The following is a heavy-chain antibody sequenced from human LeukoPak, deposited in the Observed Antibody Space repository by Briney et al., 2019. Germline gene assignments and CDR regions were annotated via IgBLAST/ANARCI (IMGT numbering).Heavy chain of an antibody. V-gene: IGHV1-3*01. J-gene: IGHJ3*02. D-gene: IGHD4-23*01. Sequence: GASVKVSCKASGYTFTSYAMHWVRQASGQRLEWMGWINAGNGNTKYSQKFQGRVTITRDTSASTAYMELSSLRSEDTAVYYCATHGVRWYWKDAFDIWGQGTMVTVSS. CDR1: GYTFTSYA. CDR2: INAGNGNT. CDR3: ATHGVRWYWKDAFDI.